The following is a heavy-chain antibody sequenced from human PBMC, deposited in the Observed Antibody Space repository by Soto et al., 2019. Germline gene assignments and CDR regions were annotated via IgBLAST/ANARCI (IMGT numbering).Heavy chain of an antibody. Sequence: ESLQISYKGSGYSFTSYWISWVRQMPGKGLEWMGRIDPSDSYTNYSPSFQGHVTISADKSISTAYLQWSSLKASDTAMYYCARIVVVPTGGYYYYGMDVWGQGTTVTVS. J-gene: IGHJ6*02. CDR1: GYSFTSYW. V-gene: IGHV5-10-1*01. D-gene: IGHD2-2*01. CDR2: IDPSDSYT. CDR3: ARIVVVPTGGYYYYGMDV.